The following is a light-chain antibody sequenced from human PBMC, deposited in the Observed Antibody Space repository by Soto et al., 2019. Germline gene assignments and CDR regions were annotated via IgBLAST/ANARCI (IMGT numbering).Light chain of an antibody. J-gene: IGKJ1*01. CDR2: GAS. CDR3: QQYGSAPRT. CDR1: QSVGSNY. Sequence: EIVLTQSPGTLSLSPGERATLSCRASQSVGSNYLAWYQQKPGQAPRRLIYGASSRATGIADRFSGSGSGTDFTLTISRLEPEDFAVYYCQQYGSAPRTFGQGTKVEIK. V-gene: IGKV3-20*01.